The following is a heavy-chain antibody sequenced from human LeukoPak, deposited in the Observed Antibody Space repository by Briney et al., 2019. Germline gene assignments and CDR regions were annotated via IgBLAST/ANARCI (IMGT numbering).Heavy chain of an antibody. Sequence: SETLSLTCAVYGGSFSGYYWSWLRQPPGKGLEWIGEINHSGSTNYNPSLKSRVTVSVDTSKNQFSLYLNSVTAADTAVYYCARGQYRRDYWGQGTLVTVSS. CDR3: ARGQYRRDY. CDR2: INHSGST. CDR1: GGSFSGYY. D-gene: IGHD2-2*01. V-gene: IGHV4-34*01. J-gene: IGHJ4*02.